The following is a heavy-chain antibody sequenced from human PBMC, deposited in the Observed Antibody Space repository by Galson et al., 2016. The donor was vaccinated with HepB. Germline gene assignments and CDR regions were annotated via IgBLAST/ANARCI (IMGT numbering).Heavy chain of an antibody. Sequence: SLRLSCAASGLTFEDFSMHWVRQVPGKGLEWVSCINWNGDSTYYADSVKGRFTISRDNKKNSLYLQMNSLRTEDTALYYCAKGVALWYSSGWGERYFQHWGQGTLGTVSS. D-gene: IGHD6-19*01. CDR3: AKGVALWYSSGWGERYFQH. CDR1: GLTFEDFS. J-gene: IGHJ1*01. CDR2: INWNGDST. V-gene: IGHV3-43*01.